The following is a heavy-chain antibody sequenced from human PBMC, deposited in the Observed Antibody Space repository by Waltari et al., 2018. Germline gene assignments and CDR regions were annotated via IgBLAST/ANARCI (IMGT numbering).Heavy chain of an antibody. J-gene: IGHJ6*02. CDR3: ARLMTGTGGYGMDV. CDR1: GYSISSGYY. Sequence: QVQLQESGPGLVKPSETLSLTCAVSGYSISSGYYWGWFRQPPGKGLEWIGSIYHSGSTDYNPAHRSRVTISVDTSKNQFALKLSAVTAADTAVYYCARLMTGTGGYGMDVWGQGTTVTVSS. V-gene: IGHV4-38-2*01. D-gene: IGHD3-9*01. CDR2: IYHSGST.